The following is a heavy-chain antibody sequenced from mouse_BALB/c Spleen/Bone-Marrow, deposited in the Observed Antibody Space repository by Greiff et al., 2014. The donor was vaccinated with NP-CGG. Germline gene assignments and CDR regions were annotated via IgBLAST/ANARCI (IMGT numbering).Heavy chain of an antibody. Sequence: QVQLQQSGAELMKPGASVKVSCKATGYTFSSYWIEWVKQRPGHGLEWIGEILPGSGCTNYNEKFKGKATFTADTSSNTAYMQLSSLTSEDSAVYYCAREDGLWYFDVWGAGTTVTVSS. CDR1: GYTFSSYW. CDR2: ILPGSGCT. V-gene: IGHV1-9*01. CDR3: AREDGLWYFDV. J-gene: IGHJ1*01. D-gene: IGHD1-1*01.